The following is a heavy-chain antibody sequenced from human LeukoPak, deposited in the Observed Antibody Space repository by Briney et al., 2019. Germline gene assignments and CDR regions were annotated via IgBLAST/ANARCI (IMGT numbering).Heavy chain of an antibody. V-gene: IGHV3-23*01. CDR2: ISGSGDST. J-gene: IGHJ4*02. D-gene: IGHD2-15*01. CDR1: GFTFSSSA. Sequence: GGSLRLSCAASGFTFSSSAMTWVRQAPGKGLEWVSVISGSGDSTFYADSVKGRFIISRDSSKNTVYLQMNSLRAGDTAIYYCAKGMSGSCYSGLHCWGQGTLVTVSS. CDR3: AKGMSGSCYSGLHC.